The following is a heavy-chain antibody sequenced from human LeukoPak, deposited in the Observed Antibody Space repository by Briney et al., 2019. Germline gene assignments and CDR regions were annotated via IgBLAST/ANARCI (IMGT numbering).Heavy chain of an antibody. CDR3: AKESILEWLLYTRYFVY. V-gene: IGHV3-23*01. J-gene: IGHJ4*02. Sequence: QTGGSLRLSCAASGFTFSSYAMSWVRQAPGKGLEWVSAISGSGGSTYYADSVKGRFTISRDNSKNTLYLQMDSLRAEDTAVYYCAKESILEWLLYTRYFVYWGQGTLVTVSS. D-gene: IGHD3-3*01. CDR1: GFTFSSYA. CDR2: ISGSGGST.